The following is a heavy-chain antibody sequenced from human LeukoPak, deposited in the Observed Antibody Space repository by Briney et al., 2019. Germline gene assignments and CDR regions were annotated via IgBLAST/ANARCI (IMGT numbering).Heavy chain of an antibody. Sequence: SETLSLTCSVSGDSISSRNWWTWVRPTPEKGLEWIGEIYHTGSTNYNPSVESRVTISIDKSKNQLSLMLNSVTAADTALYYCARGMWFDTLFSAFDVWGQGTVVSVSS. CDR2: IYHTGST. J-gene: IGHJ3*01. CDR3: ARGMWFDTLFSAFDV. D-gene: IGHD3-10*01. V-gene: IGHV4-4*02. CDR1: GDSISSRNW.